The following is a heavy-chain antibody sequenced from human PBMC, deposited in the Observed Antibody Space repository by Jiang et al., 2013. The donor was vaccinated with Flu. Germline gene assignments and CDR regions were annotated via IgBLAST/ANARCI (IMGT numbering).Heavy chain of an antibody. CDR2: IIPIFGTA. J-gene: IGHJ6*02. CDR1: GGTFSSYA. Sequence: GAEVKKPGSSVKVSCKASGGTFSSYAISWVRQAPGQGLEWMGGIIPIFGTANYAQKFQGRVTITADESTSTAYMELSSLRSEDTAVYYCASEVEQLVRNYYYGMDVWGQGTTVTVSS. CDR3: ASEVEQLVRNYYYGMDV. D-gene: IGHD6-6*01. V-gene: IGHV1-69*01.